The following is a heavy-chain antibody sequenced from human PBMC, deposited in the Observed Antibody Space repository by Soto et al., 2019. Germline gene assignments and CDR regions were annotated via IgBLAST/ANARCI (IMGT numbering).Heavy chain of an antibody. CDR3: ARDLGGYCSSTSCLDAFDI. J-gene: IGHJ3*02. V-gene: IGHV3-11*01. CDR2: ISSGGSDK. CDR1: GFTFSDYY. Sequence: QVQLVESGGGLVKSGGSLRLSCAASGFTFSDYYMSWIRQAPGKGLEWVSHISSGGSDKYHADSVKGRFTISRDNAKKPLYLQMNSLRAEDTAVYYCARDLGGYCSSTSCLDAFDIWGQGTMVTVSS. D-gene: IGHD2-2*01.